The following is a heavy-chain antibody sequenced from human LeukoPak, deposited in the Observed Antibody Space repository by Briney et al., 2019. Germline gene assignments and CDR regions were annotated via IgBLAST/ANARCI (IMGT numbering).Heavy chain of an antibody. Sequence: SVKVSCKASGGTFSSYAISWVRQAPGQGLEWMGGIIPIFGTANYAQKFQGRVTITTDESTSTAYMELSSLRSEDTAVYYCARTIFGVVIPTENWFDPWGQGTLVTVSS. V-gene: IGHV1-69*05. D-gene: IGHD3-3*01. CDR2: IIPIFGTA. CDR3: ARTIFGVVIPTENWFDP. J-gene: IGHJ5*02. CDR1: GGTFSSYA.